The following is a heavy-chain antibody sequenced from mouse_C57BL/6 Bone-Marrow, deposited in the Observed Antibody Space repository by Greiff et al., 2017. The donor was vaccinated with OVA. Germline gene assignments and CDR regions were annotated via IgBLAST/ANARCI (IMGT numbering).Heavy chain of an antibody. CDR2: IYPRDGST. D-gene: IGHD2-1*01. CDR1: GYTFTDHT. CDR3: ARGDGNLPNYYAMDY. Sequence: VKLLESDAELVKPGASVKISCKVSGYTFTDHTIHWMKQRPEQGLEWIGYIYPRDGSTKYNEKFKGKATLTADKSSSTAYMQLNSLTSEDSAVYFCARGDGNLPNYYAMDYWGQGTSVTVSS. J-gene: IGHJ4*01. V-gene: IGHV1-78*01.